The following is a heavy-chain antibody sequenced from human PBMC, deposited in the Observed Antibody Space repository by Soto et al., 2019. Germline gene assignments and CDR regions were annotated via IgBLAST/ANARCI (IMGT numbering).Heavy chain of an antibody. CDR2: ISSNGGST. Sequence: PGGSVRICCAAYVFSLGSNAMYCVLHAPGKGLEYVSVISSNGGSTYYANSVKGRFTISRDNAKNTLYLQMNSLRAEDTAVYYCNGHAPADI. V-gene: IGHV3-64*01. D-gene: IGHD4-17*01. CDR1: VFSLGSNA. CDR3: NGHAPADI. J-gene: IGHJ3*02.